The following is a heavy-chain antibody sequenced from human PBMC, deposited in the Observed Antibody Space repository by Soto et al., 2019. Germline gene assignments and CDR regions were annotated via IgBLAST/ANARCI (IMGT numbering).Heavy chain of an antibody. V-gene: IGHV1-2*02. CDR3: ARQGSGSEYPQYFYYGMDV. J-gene: IGHJ6*02. CDR2: INPNSGAA. D-gene: IGHD5-12*01. CDR1: GYTFTAYY. Sequence: VELVQSGAEVEKPGAAVRISCKTSGYTFTAYYIHWVRQAPGQGLEWMGWINPNSGAANYAQNFQGRGTMTKDTSISKVYKELNKMRSEDTTIYYCARQGSGSEYPQYFYYGMDVWGQGTTAAASS.